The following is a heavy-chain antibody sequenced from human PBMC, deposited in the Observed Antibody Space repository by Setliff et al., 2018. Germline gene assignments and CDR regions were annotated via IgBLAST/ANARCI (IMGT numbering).Heavy chain of an antibody. D-gene: IGHD2-2*01. CDR3: ATNGGYCSSTSCSLEDY. Sequence: GSLRLSCAASGFTFSDYYMSWIRQAPGKGLEWVSYISSSGSTIYYADSMKGRLTISRDNSKNSVFLQMNSLRAEDTAVYYCATNGGYCSSTSCSLEDYWGQGTLVTVSS. J-gene: IGHJ4*02. V-gene: IGHV3-11*01. CDR2: ISSSGSTI. CDR1: GFTFSDYY.